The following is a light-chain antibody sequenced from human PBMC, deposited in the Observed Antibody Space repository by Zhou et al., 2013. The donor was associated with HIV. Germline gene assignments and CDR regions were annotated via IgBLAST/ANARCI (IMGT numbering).Light chain of an antibody. J-gene: IGKJ5*01. CDR2: DAF. CDR1: QDISKY. CDR3: QQYGDLPIT. Sequence: IQMTQSPATLSASVGDRVTFTCQASQDISKYLNWYQQKPGKVPQLLIFDAFNLHTGVSSRFRGGGSGTEFTLTINSLQPEDVAIYYCQQYGDLPITFGQGTRLEIK. V-gene: IGKV1-33*01.